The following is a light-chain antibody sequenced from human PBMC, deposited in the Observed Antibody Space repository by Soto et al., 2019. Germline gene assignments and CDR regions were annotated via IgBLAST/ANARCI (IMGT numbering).Light chain of an antibody. CDR2: DAS. V-gene: IGKV1-5*01. J-gene: IGKJ1*01. CDR3: QQYNKYWT. CDR1: QSISSW. Sequence: DIQMTQSPSTLSASVGDRVTITCRASQSISSWLAWYQQKPGKAPKLLIYDASSLESVVPSRFSGSGSATEFTLTISSLQPDDLATYYCQQYNKYWTFGQGTRLKIK.